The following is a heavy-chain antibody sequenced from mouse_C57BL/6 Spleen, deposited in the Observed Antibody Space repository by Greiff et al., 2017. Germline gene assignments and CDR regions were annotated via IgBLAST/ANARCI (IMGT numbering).Heavy chain of an antibody. CDR1: GYTFTDYN. D-gene: IGHD2-4*01. CDR3: ARTSIYYDYEGAMDY. CDR2: INPNNGGT. V-gene: IGHV1-18*01. Sequence: VQLQQSGPELVKPGASVKIPCKASGYTFTDYNMDWVKQSHGKSLEWIGDINPNNGGTIYNQKFKGKATLTVDKSSSTAYMELRSLTSEDTAVYYWARTSIYYDYEGAMDYWGQGTSVTVSS. J-gene: IGHJ4*01.